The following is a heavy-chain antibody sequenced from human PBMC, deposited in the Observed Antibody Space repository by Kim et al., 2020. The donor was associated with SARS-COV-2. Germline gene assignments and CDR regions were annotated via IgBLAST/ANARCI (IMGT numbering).Heavy chain of an antibody. CDR3: AKDYYDIRGYEYDCFDP. CDR1: GYTFSSFG. Sequence: ASVKVSCKASGYTFSSFGISWVRQAPGQGLEWMGWISGHDGRKNFAQKFQGRVTLTTDTSTSTVYMELKSLTSDDTAIYYCAKDYYDIRGYEYDCFDPWGQGTLVTVSS. J-gene: IGHJ5*02. D-gene: IGHD3-22*01. CDR2: ISGHDGRK. V-gene: IGHV1-18*01.